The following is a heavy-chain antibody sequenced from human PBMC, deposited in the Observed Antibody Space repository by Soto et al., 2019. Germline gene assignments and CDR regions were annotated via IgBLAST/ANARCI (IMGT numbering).Heavy chain of an antibody. V-gene: IGHV4-34*01. J-gene: IGHJ4*02. CDR2: INHRGST. CDR3: ARGRITVTKHFDY. D-gene: IGHD4-17*01. Sequence: QVQLQQWGAGLLKPSETLSLTCAVFGGSFSGYYWSWIRQPPGKGLEWIGEINHRGSTNYNPSLKSRVTISLDTYQIQFSLKLISVTAADTAVYYCARGRITVTKHFDYWGQGTLVTVSS. CDR1: GGSFSGYY.